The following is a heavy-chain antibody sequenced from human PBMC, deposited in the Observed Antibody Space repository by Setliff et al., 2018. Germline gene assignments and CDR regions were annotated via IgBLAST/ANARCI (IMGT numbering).Heavy chain of an antibody. CDR1: GFTFGDYA. CDR3: TRVEFYCSGGSCYYFDY. V-gene: IGHV3-49*04. D-gene: IGHD2-15*01. CDR2: IRSKAYGGTT. Sequence: GESLKISCTASGFTFGDYAMSWVRQAPGKGLEWVGFIRSKAYGGTTEYAASVKGRFTISRDDSKSIAYLQMSSLKTEDTAVYYCTRVEFYCSGGSCYYFDYWGQGTLVTVSS. J-gene: IGHJ4*02.